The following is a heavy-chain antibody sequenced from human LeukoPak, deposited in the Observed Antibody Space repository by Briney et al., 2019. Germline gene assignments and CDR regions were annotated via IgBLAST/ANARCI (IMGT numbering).Heavy chain of an antibody. D-gene: IGHD3-10*01. V-gene: IGHV3-33*01. CDR1: GFTFTGYA. J-gene: IGHJ4*02. Sequence: GGSLRLSCAASGFTFTGYAMHWVRQAPGKGLEWVTVVWSDGTEKYYADSVKGRFTVSRNNSKSTLFLQLTSLTAEDPAVYYSATNYGSGNTDHYFDYWGQGTLVTVSS. CDR3: ATNYGSGNTDHYFDY. CDR2: VWSDGTEK.